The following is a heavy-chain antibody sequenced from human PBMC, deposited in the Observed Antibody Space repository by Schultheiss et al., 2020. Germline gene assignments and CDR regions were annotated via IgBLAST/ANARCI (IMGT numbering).Heavy chain of an antibody. CDR2: VYASGTT. CDR1: GGSISSYY. V-gene: IGHV4-4*07. J-gene: IGHJ5*02. CDR3: VRAGVRGAGNWFDP. D-gene: IGHD2-2*01. Sequence: SETLSLTCTVSGGSISSYYWSWIRQPAGKALECIGRVYASGTTIYNPSLKSRVSMSIDTSNQFSLKLTSMTAADTAIYYCVRAGVRGAGNWFDPWGQGTLVTVSS.